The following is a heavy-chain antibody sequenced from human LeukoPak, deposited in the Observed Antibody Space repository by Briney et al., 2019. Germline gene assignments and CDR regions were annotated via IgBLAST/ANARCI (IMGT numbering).Heavy chain of an antibody. CDR2: INPNSGGT. CDR1: GYTFTGYY. D-gene: IGHD3-3*01. V-gene: IGHV1-2*02. Sequence: ASVKVSCKASGYTFTGYYMHWVRQAPGQGLEWMGWINPNSGGTNYAQKFQGRVTMTRDTSISTAYMELSRLRSDDTAVYYCARGLRFLGWEKDFDYWGQGTLVTVSS. CDR3: ARGLRFLGWEKDFDY. J-gene: IGHJ4*02.